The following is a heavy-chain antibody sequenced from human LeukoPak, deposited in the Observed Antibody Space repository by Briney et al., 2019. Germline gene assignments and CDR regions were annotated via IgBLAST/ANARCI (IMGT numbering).Heavy chain of an antibody. Sequence: SETLSLTCTVSGGSISSYDWSWIRQPPGKGLEWVGYIYYGGSTNYNPSLKSRVTISVDTSKNQFSLKLSSVSAADTAVYFCARQVWYYERSAFEIGGKGKMSPSLQ. CDR3: ARQVWYYERSAFEI. D-gene: IGHD3-22*01. J-gene: IGHJ3*02. CDR1: GGSISSYD. V-gene: IGHV4-59*08. CDR2: IYYGGST.